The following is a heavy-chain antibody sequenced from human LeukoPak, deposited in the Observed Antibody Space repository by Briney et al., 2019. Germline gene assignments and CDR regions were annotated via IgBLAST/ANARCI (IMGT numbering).Heavy chain of an antibody. CDR3: ALEGYGGNSGPPFYYYYYVDV. V-gene: IGHV1-69*01. CDR1: GGTFSSYA. D-gene: IGHD4-23*01. CDR2: IIPIFGTA. J-gene: IGHJ6*03. Sequence: SVKVSCKAAGGTFSSYAISWVRQAPGQGLEWVGGIIPIFGTANYAQKFQGRVTIIADESTSTAYMELSSLRSEDTAVYYCALEGYGGNSGPPFYYYYYVDVWGKGTTVTVSS.